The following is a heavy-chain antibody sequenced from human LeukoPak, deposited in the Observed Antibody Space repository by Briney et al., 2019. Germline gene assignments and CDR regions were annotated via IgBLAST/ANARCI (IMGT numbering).Heavy chain of an antibody. CDR1: EFTFSSYW. J-gene: IGHJ6*03. V-gene: IGHV3-7*01. Sequence: PGGSLRLSCAASEFTFSSYWMSWVRQAPGKGLEWVANIKQDGSEKYYVDSVKGRFTISRDNAKNSLYLQMNSLRAEDTAVYYCARDEIVATTKANYYYYMDVWGKGTTVTISS. CDR2: IKQDGSEK. D-gene: IGHD5-12*01. CDR3: ARDEIVATTKANYYYYMDV.